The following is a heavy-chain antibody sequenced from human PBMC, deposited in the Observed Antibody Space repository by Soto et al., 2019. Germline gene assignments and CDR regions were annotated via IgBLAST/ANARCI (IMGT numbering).Heavy chain of an antibody. CDR1: GFTFSAYW. CDR3: TRGPRVSSTGTGAH. V-gene: IGHV3-74*01. CDR2: ISDDGSTT. D-gene: IGHD1-1*01. Sequence: GGSLRLSCEVSGFTFSAYWMHWVRQVPGKGLIWVSRISDDGSTTTYADSVKGRFTISRDDAKNTLYLQMNSLRADDTGLYYCTRGPRVSSTGTGAHWGQGTLVTVSS. J-gene: IGHJ4*02.